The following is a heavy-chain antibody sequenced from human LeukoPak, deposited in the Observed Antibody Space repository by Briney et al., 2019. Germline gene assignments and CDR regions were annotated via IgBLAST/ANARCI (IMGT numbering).Heavy chain of an antibody. CDR1: GFTVSSNY. D-gene: IGHD5-18*01. CDR3: AKQPDYYYYMDV. J-gene: IGHJ6*03. V-gene: IGHV3-53*05. CDR2: IYSGGST. Sequence: GGSLRLSCAASGFTVSSNYMSWVRQAPGKGLEWVSLIYSGGSTYYADSVKGRFTISRDNSKNTVFLQMNSLRAEDTAVYYCAKQPDYYYYMDVWGKGTTVTVSS.